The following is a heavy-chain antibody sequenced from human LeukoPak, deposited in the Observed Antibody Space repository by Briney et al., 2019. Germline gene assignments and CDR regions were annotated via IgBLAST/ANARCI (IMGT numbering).Heavy chain of an antibody. CDR3: ARGWQGDYFDY. D-gene: IGHD5-24*01. J-gene: IGHJ4*02. V-gene: IGHV3-48*03. CDR2: ISSSGSTI. Sequence: PGGFLRLSCAASGFTFSSYEMNWVRQAPGKGLEWVSYISSSGSTIYYADSVKGRFTISRDNAKNSLYLQMNSLRAEDTAVYYCARGWQGDYFDYWGQGTLVTVSS. CDR1: GFTFSSYE.